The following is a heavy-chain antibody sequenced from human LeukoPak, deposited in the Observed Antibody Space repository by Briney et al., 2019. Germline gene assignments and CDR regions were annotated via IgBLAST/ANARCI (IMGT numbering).Heavy chain of an antibody. CDR1: GASINSGTYY. J-gene: IGHJ4*02. D-gene: IGHD3-22*01. Sequence: SETLSLTCTVSGASINSGTYYWSWIRQPAGKTPEWIGRISSSGTTNYNPSLKSRLTISLDTSKNQFSLKLSSVTAADTAVYYCARDIVDGSGCSDYWGQGTPITVS. CDR3: ARDIVDGSGCSDY. CDR2: ISSSGTT. V-gene: IGHV4-61*02.